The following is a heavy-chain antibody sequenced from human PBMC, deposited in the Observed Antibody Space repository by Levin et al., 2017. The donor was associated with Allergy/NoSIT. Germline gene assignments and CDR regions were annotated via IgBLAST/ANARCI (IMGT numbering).Heavy chain of an antibody. CDR2: IFYNGRT. J-gene: IGHJ3*02. CDR3: AREVDTRTETSDAFDI. Sequence: PSETLSLTCTVSGGPIGSPNYYWSWIHQHPGKGLEWIGYIFYNGRTHYNPSLESRTIISVDRSKNQVSLKVNSVTAADTAVYYCAREVDTRTETSDAFDIWGQGTMVTVSS. V-gene: IGHV4-31*03. CDR1: GGPIGSPNYY. D-gene: IGHD4-17*01.